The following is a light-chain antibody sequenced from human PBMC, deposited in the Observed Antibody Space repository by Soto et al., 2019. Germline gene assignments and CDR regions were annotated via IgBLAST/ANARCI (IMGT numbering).Light chain of an antibody. CDR3: GTWDTSLSAVI. CDR2: DNN. CDR1: SSNIGNNY. Sequence: QSVLTQPPSVSAAPGQKVTISCSGSSSNIGNNYVSWYQQLPGTAPKVLIYDNNKRPSGIPDRFSGSNSGTSATLGITGLQTGDEADYYCGTWDTSLSAVIFGGGTKLTVL. V-gene: IGLV1-51*01. J-gene: IGLJ2*01.